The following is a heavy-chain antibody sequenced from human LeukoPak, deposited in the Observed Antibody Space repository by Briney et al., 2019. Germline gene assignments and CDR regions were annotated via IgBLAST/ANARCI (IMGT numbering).Heavy chain of an antibody. Sequence: PSETQTLTCAVYGGPFSGYYWSWIRQPPGKGLEWIGEINHSGSANYNASLKSRVTISLDMSKNQFSLKLNSVTAAGTAVYYCARARGDYYDSSGYYSAFDYWGQGTLVTVSS. CDR3: ARARGDYYDSSGYYSAFDY. CDR2: INHSGSA. V-gene: IGHV4-34*01. J-gene: IGHJ4*02. CDR1: GGPFSGYY. D-gene: IGHD3-22*01.